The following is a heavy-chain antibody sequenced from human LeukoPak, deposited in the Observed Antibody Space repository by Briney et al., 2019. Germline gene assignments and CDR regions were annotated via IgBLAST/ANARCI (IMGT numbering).Heavy chain of an antibody. CDR3: ARSDPYYYDSSDYYYYYGMDV. Sequence: SETLSPTCTVSGGSISRYYWSWIRQPPGKGLEWIGYMFHSGSTNYNPSLKSRVTMSVDTSKNRFSLKLNSVTAADTAVYYCARSDPYYYDSSDYYYYYGMDVWGQGTTVTVSS. D-gene: IGHD3-22*01. CDR1: GGSISRYY. J-gene: IGHJ6*02. V-gene: IGHV4-59*01. CDR2: MFHSGST.